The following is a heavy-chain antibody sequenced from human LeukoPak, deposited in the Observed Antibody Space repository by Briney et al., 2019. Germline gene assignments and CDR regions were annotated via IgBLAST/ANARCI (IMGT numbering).Heavy chain of an antibody. CDR2: INSEGGTT. V-gene: IGHV3-74*01. Sequence: GGSLRLSCAASGFTFSTYWMHWVRQAPGKGLVWVSRINSEGGTTTYADSVKGRLTISRDNAKNTLYLHMNSLRVEDTAVYYCARDLRGIGDETAYWGQGTLVTVSS. CDR1: GFTFSTYW. J-gene: IGHJ4*02. CDR3: ARDLRGIGDETAY. D-gene: IGHD3-16*01.